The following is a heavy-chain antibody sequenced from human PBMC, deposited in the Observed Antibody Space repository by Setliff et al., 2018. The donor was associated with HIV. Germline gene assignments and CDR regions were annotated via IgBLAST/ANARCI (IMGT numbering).Heavy chain of an antibody. CDR3: GRVPYRSAWFSGGHNPFDD. J-gene: IGHJ3*01. CDR2: ISGFNGNT. D-gene: IGHD6-19*01. Sequence: ASVKVSCKASGYSFSKYGISGVRQAPGQGLEWMGWISGFNGNTKYGQGFQGRVTMTTDTSTSTVYMELRSLRSDDTAVYYCGRVPYRSAWFSGGHNPFDDWGQGTMVTVSS. V-gene: IGHV1-18*01. CDR1: GYSFSKYG.